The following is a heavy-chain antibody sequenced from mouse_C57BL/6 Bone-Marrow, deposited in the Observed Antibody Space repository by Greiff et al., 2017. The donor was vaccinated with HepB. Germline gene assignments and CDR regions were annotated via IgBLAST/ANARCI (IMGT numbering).Heavy chain of an antibody. V-gene: IGHV1-61*01. CDR2: IYPSDSET. J-gene: IGHJ3*01. CDR3: ARRYYDYDGGFAY. D-gene: IGHD2-4*01. CDR1: GYTFTSYW. Sequence: QVQLQQPGAELVRPGSSVKLSCKASGYTFTSYWMAWVKQRPGQGLEWIGNIYPSDSETHYNQKFKDKATLTVDKSSSTAYMQLSSLTSEDSAVYYCARRYYDYDGGFAYWGQGTLVTVSA.